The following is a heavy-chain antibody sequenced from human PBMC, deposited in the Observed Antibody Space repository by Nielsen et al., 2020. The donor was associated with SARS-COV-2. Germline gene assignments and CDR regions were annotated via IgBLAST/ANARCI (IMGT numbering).Heavy chain of an antibody. Sequence: SVKVSCKASGGTFSSYAISWVRQAPGQGLEWMGGIIPIFGTANYAQKFQGRVTITADESTSTAYMELSSLRSEDTAVYYCARGFSGSYRGAFDIWGQGTMVTVSS. CDR3: ARGFSGSYRGAFDI. CDR2: IIPIFGTA. D-gene: IGHD1-26*01. J-gene: IGHJ3*02. V-gene: IGHV1-69*13. CDR1: GGTFSSYA.